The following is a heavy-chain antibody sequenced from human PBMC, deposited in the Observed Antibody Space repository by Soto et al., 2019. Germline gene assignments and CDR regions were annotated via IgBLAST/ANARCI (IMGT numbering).Heavy chain of an antibody. Sequence: EVQLVESGGGLVQPGGSLRLSCAASGFTFSSYAMHWVRQAPGKGLEYVSGITRNGGNTDYASSVKGRFTISRDNSKNTLYLQMGSLRAEDMAVYYCARRIPFGYGMDVWGQGTTVTVSS. J-gene: IGHJ6*02. D-gene: IGHD2-21*01. CDR2: ITRNGGNT. V-gene: IGHV3-64*01. CDR1: GFTFSSYA. CDR3: ARRIPFGYGMDV.